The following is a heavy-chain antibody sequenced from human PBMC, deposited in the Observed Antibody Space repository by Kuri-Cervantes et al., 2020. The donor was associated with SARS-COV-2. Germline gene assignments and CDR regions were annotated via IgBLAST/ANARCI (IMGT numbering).Heavy chain of an antibody. CDR1: GYTFTSYA. V-gene: IGHV1-3*02. D-gene: IGHD3-3*01. CDR2: SNAGNGNT. J-gene: IGHJ4*02. Sequence: ASVKVSCKASGYTFTSYAMHWVRQAPGQRLEWMGWSNAGNGNTKYSQEFQGRVTITRDTSASTAYMELSSLRSEDMAVYYCASEIFYDFWSGYYTGIGSGEPPGYWGQGTLVTVSS. CDR3: ASEIFYDFWSGYYTGIGSGEPPGY.